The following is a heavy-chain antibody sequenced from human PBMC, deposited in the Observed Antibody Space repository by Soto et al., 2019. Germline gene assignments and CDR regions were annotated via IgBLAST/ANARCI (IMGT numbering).Heavy chain of an antibody. CDR2: ISGSGGST. Sequence: PGGSLRLSCAASGFTFSSYAMSWVRQAPGKGLEWVSAISGSGGSTYYADSVKGRFTISRDNSKNTLYLQMNSLRAEDTAVYYCAKEPRLRGSKKLKLDYWGQGTLVTVSS. CDR1: GFTFSSYA. J-gene: IGHJ4*02. CDR3: AKEPRLRGSKKLKLDY. D-gene: IGHD5-12*01. V-gene: IGHV3-23*01.